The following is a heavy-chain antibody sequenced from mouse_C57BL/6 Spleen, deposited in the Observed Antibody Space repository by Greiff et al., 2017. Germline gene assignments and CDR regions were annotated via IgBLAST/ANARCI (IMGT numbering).Heavy chain of an antibody. J-gene: IGHJ3*01. CDR3: ARHFYYGYDGFAY. Sequence: EVMLVESGGGLVQPGESLKLSCESNEYEFPSHDMSWVRKTPEKRLALVAAINSDGGSTYYPDTMERRFIISRDTTKKTLYLQMSSLRSDDTSLYYCARHFYYGYDGFAYWGQGTLVTVAA. CDR2: INSDGGST. D-gene: IGHD2-2*01. CDR1: EYEFPSHD. V-gene: IGHV5-2*03.